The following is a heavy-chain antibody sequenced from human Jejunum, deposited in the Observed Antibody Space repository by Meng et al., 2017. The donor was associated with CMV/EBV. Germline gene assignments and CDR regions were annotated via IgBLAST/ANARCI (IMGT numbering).Heavy chain of an antibody. CDR3: ARRWAVAGLDY. V-gene: IGHV4-39*07. Sequence: TVSGGSISSSSYYWGWIRQPPGKGLEWIGSIYYSGSAYYNPSLKSRVTISVDTSKNQFSLKVNSVTAADTAVYYCARRWAVAGLDYWGQGTLVTVSS. D-gene: IGHD6-19*01. J-gene: IGHJ4*02. CDR2: IYYSGSA. CDR1: GGSISSSSYY.